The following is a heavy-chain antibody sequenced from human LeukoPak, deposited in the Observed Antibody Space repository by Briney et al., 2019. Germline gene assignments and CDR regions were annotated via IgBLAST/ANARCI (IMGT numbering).Heavy chain of an antibody. J-gene: IGHJ4*02. CDR1: GFTFSSYG. CDR2: ISYDGSNK. D-gene: IGHD2-21*02. CDR3: ARDRIAPERYCGGDCYSYYFDY. V-gene: IGHV3-30*03. Sequence: PGRSLRLSCVASGFTFSSYGMHWVRQAPGKGLEWVAVISYDGSNKYHADSVKGRFTISRDNSKNTLYLQMNSLRAEDTAVYYCARDRIAPERYCGGDCYSYYFDYWGQGTLVTVSS.